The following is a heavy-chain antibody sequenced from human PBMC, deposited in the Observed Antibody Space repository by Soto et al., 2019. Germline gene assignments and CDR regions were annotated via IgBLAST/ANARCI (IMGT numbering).Heavy chain of an antibody. J-gene: IGHJ4*02. CDR2: IYYSGST. CDR1: GCSISSYY. CDR3: ARDKGDYVDY. Sequence: QVQLQESGPGLVKPSETLSLTCTVSGCSISSYYWSWIRQPPGKGLEWIGYIYYSGSTNDNPSLKRRVTISVDTSKNQFSLKLSSVTAADTAVYYCARDKGDYVDYWGQGTLVTVSS. D-gene: IGHD3-16*01. V-gene: IGHV4-59*01.